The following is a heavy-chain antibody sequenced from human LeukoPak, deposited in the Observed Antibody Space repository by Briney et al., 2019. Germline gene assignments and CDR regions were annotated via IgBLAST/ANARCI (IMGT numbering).Heavy chain of an antibody. CDR1: GFTFSSYG. D-gene: IGHD4-23*01. Sequence: GGSLRLSCAASGFTFSSYGMHWVRQAPGEGLEWVALIWSDDRNKYYADSVKGQFTISRDNSKNTLYLQMNSLRAEDTAVYYCARDYGGDAGLDSWGQGTLVTVSS. V-gene: IGHV3-33*01. J-gene: IGHJ4*02. CDR2: IWSDDRNK. CDR3: ARDYGGDAGLDS.